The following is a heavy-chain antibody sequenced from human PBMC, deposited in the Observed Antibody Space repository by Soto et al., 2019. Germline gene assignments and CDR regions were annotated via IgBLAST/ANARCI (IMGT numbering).Heavy chain of an antibody. Sequence: HPGGSLRLSCAASGFTFSSYGMHWVRQAPGKGLEWVAVISYDGSNKYYADSVKGRFTISRDNSKNTLYLQMNSLRAEDTAVYYCAKPILKGYCSGGSCYSLDHWGQGTLVTVSS. CDR1: GFTFSSYG. J-gene: IGHJ5*02. D-gene: IGHD2-15*01. CDR3: AKPILKGYCSGGSCYSLDH. CDR2: ISYDGSNK. V-gene: IGHV3-30*18.